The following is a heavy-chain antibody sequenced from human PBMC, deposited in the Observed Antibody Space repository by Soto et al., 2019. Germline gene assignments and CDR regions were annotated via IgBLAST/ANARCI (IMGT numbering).Heavy chain of an antibody. CDR3: ARRIKLRFLEWSRRYYGMDV. CDR1: GGSFSGYY. V-gene: IGHV4-34*01. D-gene: IGHD3-3*01. CDR2: IYHSGST. J-gene: IGHJ6*02. Sequence: PSETLSLTCAVYGGSFSGYYWSWIRQPPGKGLEWIGRIYHSGSTNYNPSLKSRVTISVDTSKNQFSLKLSSVTAADTAVYYFARRIKLRFLEWSRRYYGMDVWGQGTTVTVSS.